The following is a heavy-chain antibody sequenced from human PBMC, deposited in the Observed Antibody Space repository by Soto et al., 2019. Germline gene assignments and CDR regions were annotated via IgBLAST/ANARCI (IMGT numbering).Heavy chain of an antibody. CDR2: VSHDGRNT. J-gene: IGHJ4*02. V-gene: IGHV3-30*18. CDR3: AKGGRQWLVTSDFNY. Sequence: VQLVESGGGVVQPGRSLRLSCAASGFTFSDYAMHWVRQAPGKGLEWVAVVSHDGRNTHYADSVKGRFTISRDSSKNTVSLEMPILIAEETAVYYYAKGGRQWLVTSDFNYCGQGALVTVSS. CDR1: GFTFSDYA. D-gene: IGHD6-19*01.